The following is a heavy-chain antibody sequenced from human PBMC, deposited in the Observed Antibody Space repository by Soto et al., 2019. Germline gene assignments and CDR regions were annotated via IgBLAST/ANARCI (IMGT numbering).Heavy chain of an antibody. Sequence: SETLSLTCTVSGGSISSGDYYWSWIRHPPGKGLEWLGYIYYSGSTYYNPSLKSRVTISVDTAKTQFSLKLSSVTAADTAVYYCARRPGNWFDPWGQGTLVTVSS. CDR3: ARRPGNWFDP. V-gene: IGHV4-30-4*01. CDR1: GGSISSGDYY. CDR2: IYYSGST. J-gene: IGHJ5*02.